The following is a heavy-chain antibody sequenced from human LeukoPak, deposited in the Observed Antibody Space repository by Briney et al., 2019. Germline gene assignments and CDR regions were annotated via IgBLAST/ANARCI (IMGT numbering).Heavy chain of an antibody. D-gene: IGHD3-10*01. CDR2: IRYDGNDK. Sequence: GGSLRLSCAASGFPFSYYGMHWIRQAPDKGLEWVAFIRYDGNDKFYAESVKGRFTISRDTSRNTLYLRMNSLRLEDTAVYYCAKDLMRDRWFGESWGQGTLVTVSS. CDR3: AKDLMRDRWFGES. V-gene: IGHV3-30*02. CDR1: GFPFSYYG. J-gene: IGHJ5*02.